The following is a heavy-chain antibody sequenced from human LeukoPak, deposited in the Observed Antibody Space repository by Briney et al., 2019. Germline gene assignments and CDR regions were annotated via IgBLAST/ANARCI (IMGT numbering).Heavy chain of an antibody. CDR2: IKEDGSEK. V-gene: IGHV3-7*01. J-gene: IGHJ4*02. Sequence: PGGSLRLSCAASGFTFSTYWMSWVRQAPGKGLEWVANIKEDGSEKYSVDSVKGRFTISRDNAKNSLYLQMNSLRAEDTAVYYCARHRGRLLLFRGPFDYWGQGTLVTVSS. CDR3: ARHRGRLLLFRGPFDY. D-gene: IGHD2-21*02. CDR1: GFTFSTYW.